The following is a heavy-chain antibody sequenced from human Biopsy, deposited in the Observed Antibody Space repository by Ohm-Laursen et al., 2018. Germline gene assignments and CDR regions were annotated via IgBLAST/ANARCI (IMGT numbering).Heavy chain of an antibody. V-gene: IGHV4-34*01. D-gene: IGHD5-12*01. Sequence: SETLSLTCAVNGGSSSGYFWNWIRQPPGKGLEWIGEINQSGSTKYNPSLKRRATLSADSSNSQFSLRLTSVTAADTAIYYCARGSGYLKLDVWGQGTTVTVSS. CDR1: GGSSSGYF. J-gene: IGHJ6*02. CDR3: ARGSGYLKLDV. CDR2: INQSGST.